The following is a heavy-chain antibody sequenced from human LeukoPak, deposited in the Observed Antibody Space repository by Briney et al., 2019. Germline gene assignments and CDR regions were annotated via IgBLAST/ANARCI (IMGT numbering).Heavy chain of an antibody. CDR2: ISGSGGST. V-gene: IGHV3-23*01. CDR1: GFTFSSYA. CDR3: ARSIGLTGGGVDV. Sequence: TGGSLRLSCAASGFTFSSYAMSWVRQAPGKGLVWVSAISGSGGSTYYADSVKGRFTISRDNSKNTLYLQMNSLRAEDTAVYYCARSIGLTGGGVDVWGRGTTVTVSS. D-gene: IGHD3-9*01. J-gene: IGHJ6*02.